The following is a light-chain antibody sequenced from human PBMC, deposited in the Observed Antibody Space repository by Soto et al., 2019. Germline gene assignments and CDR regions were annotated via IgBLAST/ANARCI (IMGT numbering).Light chain of an antibody. CDR2: AAS. J-gene: IGKJ2*03. CDR1: HNINNY. V-gene: IGKV1-39*01. Sequence: IQMSQSPSSLSASVGDRVTISCRASHNINNYLNWYQQKPGTAPKPLIYAASSLQPGVPSRFNGSRSATDFTLTISSLQPEDSATYYCQQSYYIRRSFGQGTKLQI. CDR3: QQSYYIRRS.